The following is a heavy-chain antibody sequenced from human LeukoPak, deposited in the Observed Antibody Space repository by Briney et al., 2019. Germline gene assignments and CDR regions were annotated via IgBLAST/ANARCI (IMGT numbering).Heavy chain of an antibody. J-gene: IGHJ4*02. CDR1: GFTFINAW. Sequence: GGSLRLSCATSGFTFINAWMSWVRQAPGKGLEWVGRIKSKTDGGTTDYAAPVKGRFTISRDDSKNTLYLQMNSLKTEDTAVYYCTTVPDYYDSSGWFWGQGTLVTVSS. V-gene: IGHV3-15*01. CDR2: IKSKTDGGTT. CDR3: TTVPDYYDSSGWF. D-gene: IGHD3-22*01.